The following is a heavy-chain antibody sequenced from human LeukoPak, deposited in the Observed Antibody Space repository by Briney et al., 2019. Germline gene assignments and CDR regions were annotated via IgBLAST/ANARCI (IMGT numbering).Heavy chain of an antibody. Sequence: PGVSLRLSCVSSGFTIGTAWMSWVRQAPGKGLEWLSHIKSEGEGATTDYAAPAKGRFAISRDDSKNMIYLQMSSLKIDDTAIYYCIAHFPYFYGFDVWGKGTTVTVSS. CDR3: IAHFPYFYGFDV. D-gene: IGHD3-3*02. J-gene: IGHJ6*04. CDR1: GFTIGTAW. CDR2: IKSEGEGATT. V-gene: IGHV3-15*01.